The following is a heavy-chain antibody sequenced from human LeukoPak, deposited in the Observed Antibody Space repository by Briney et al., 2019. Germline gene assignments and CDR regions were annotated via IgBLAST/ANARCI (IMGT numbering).Heavy chain of an antibody. CDR1: GHTFTGYY. D-gene: IGHD3-16*02. CDR2: INPNSGGT. CDR3: ARELRLGELSLYAY. V-gene: IGHV1-2*02. Sequence: ASVKVSCKASGHTFTGYYMHWVRQAPGQGLELMGWINPNSGGTNYAQKFQGRVTMTRDTSISTAYMELSRLRSDDTAVYYCARELRLGELSLYAYWGQGTLVTVSS. J-gene: IGHJ4*02.